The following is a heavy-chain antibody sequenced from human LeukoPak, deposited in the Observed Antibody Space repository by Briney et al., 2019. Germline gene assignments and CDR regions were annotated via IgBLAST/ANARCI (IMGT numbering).Heavy chain of an antibody. CDR1: GFSFSSYT. V-gene: IGHV3-23*01. CDR3: ARGWIGTATSYFFDL. D-gene: IGHD2-21*02. Sequence: GGSLRLSCAASGFSFSSYTMNWVRQAPGKGLEWVSGINTAGDRTHYADSMKGRFTISRDNSKDTLYLQMNGLRAEDTALYYCARGWIGTATSYFFDLWGQGTLVTVSS. J-gene: IGHJ4*02. CDR2: INTAGDRT.